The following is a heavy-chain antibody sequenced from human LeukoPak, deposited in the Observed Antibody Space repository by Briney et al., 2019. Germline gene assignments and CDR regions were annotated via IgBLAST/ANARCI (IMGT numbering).Heavy chain of an antibody. Sequence: GGSLRLSCAASGFTVSSNYMSWVRQAPGKGLEWVSYISSCGSTIYYADSVKGRFTISRDNAKNSLYLQMNSLRAEDTAVYYCARFTENDAFDIWGQGTMVTVSS. D-gene: IGHD2-8*02. V-gene: IGHV3-11*01. CDR3: ARFTENDAFDI. CDR1: GFTVSSNY. CDR2: ISSCGSTI. J-gene: IGHJ3*02.